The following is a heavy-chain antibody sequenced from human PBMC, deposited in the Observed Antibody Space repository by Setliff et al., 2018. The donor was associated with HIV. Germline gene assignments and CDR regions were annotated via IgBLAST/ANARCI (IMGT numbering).Heavy chain of an antibody. CDR1: GYSFTSYW. D-gene: IGHD3-22*01. CDR2: IYPGDSDT. V-gene: IGHV5-51*01. Sequence: GESLKVSCKGSGYSFTSYWNGWVRQIPGKGLEWMGIIYPGDSDTRYSPSFPGQVTISVDKSISNAYLQWSCLKASDTAMYYCARFYDQWVYAFDIWGQGTMDTVSS. CDR3: ARFYDQWVYAFDI. J-gene: IGHJ3*02.